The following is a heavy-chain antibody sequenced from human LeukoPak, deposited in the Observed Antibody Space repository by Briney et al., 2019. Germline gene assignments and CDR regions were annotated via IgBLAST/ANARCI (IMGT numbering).Heavy chain of an antibody. D-gene: IGHD2-15*01. Sequence: ASLRVSCKASGYTFTEYYIHCVREAPGQGLEWMGRINPNSGGTNYAQKFQGRVTMTRDTSISTAYMELSSLRSDDTAVYHCARENTLDNWGQGTLVTVSS. CDR3: ARENTLDN. V-gene: IGHV1-2*02. J-gene: IGHJ4*02. CDR2: INPNSGGT. CDR1: GYTFTEYY.